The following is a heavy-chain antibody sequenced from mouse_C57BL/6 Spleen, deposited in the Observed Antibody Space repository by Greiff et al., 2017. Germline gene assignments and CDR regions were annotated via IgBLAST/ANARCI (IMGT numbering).Heavy chain of an antibody. J-gene: IGHJ2*01. V-gene: IGHV1-52*01. CDR1: GYTFTSYW. D-gene: IGHD2-4*01. CDR3: ARFGDYESPYYFDY. CDR2: IDPSDSET. Sequence: QVQLQQPGAELVRPGSSVKLSCKASGYTFTSYWMHWVKQRPIQGLEWIGNIDPSDSETHSNQKFKDKATLTVDKSSSTAYMQLSSLTSEDSAVYYCARFGDYESPYYFDYWDQGTTLTVSS.